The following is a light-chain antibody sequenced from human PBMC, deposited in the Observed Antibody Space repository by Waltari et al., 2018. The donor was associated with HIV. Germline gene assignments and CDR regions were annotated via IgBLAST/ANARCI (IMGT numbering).Light chain of an antibody. CDR2: KVN. CDR1: GSDVGVYNY. J-gene: IGLJ3*02. Sequence: QSALTQPPSASGSPGQSVTISCPGTGSDVGVYNYISWYQQYPGKAPTPILYKVNKRPSGVPDRFSGSKSGNTASLTVSGLQGDDEADYYCSSYAGSKNLVLGGGTKLTVL. CDR3: SSYAGSKNLV. V-gene: IGLV2-8*01.